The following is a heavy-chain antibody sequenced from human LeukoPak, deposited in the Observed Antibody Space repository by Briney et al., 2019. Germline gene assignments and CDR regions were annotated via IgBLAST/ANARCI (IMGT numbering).Heavy chain of an antibody. CDR2: IYYSGST. Sequence: PSQTLSLTCTVSGGSISSGGYYWSWLRQHPGKGLEWIGYIYYSGSTYYNPSLKSRATISVDTSKNQFSLKLSSVTAADTAVYYCARHGSHYSSIAANNWFDPWGQGTLVTVSS. V-gene: IGHV4-31*03. D-gene: IGHD6-6*01. J-gene: IGHJ5*02. CDR3: ARHGSHYSSIAANNWFDP. CDR1: GGSISSGGYY.